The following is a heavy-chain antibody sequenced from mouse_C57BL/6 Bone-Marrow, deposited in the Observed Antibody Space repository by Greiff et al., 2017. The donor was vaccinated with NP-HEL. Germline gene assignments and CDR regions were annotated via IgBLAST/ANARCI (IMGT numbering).Heavy chain of an antibody. J-gene: IGHJ3*01. D-gene: IGHD2-4*01. V-gene: IGHV7-1*01. CDR3: ARDDDYDPFAY. CDR1: GFTFSDFY. CDR2: SRNKANDYTT. Sequence: EVMLVESGGGLVQSGRSLRLSCATSGFTFSDFYMEWVRQAPGKGLEWIAASRNKANDYTTEYSASVKGRFIVSRDTSQSILYLQMNALRAEDTAIYYCARDDDYDPFAYWGQGTLVTVSA.